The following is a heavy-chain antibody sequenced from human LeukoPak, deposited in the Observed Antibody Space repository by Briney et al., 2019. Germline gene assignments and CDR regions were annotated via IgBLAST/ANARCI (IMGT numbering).Heavy chain of an antibody. CDR2: INPNSGGT. CDR1: GYTFTGYY. D-gene: IGHD6-19*01. V-gene: IGHV1-2*06. CDR3: ARTLRRVAVGYY. J-gene: IGHJ4*02. Sequence: ASVKVSCKASGYTFTGYYMHWVRQAPGQGLEWMGQINPNSGGTNYAQKFQGRVTMTRDTSISTAYMELSRLRSDDTAVYYCARTLRRVAVGYYWGQGTLVTVSS.